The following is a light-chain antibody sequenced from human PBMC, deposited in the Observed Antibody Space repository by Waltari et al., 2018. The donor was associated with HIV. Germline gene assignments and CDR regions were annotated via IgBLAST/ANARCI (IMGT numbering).Light chain of an antibody. CDR3: QQYNKWPPLT. V-gene: IGKV3-15*01. CDR1: QSISTN. J-gene: IGKJ4*01. CDR2: GAS. Sequence: EIVMTQSPVTLSVSPGDRASLSCRASQSISTNLAWYQHKPGQAPRLLIYGASTRATGIPARFSGSGSGTDFTLSISSLQSEDFAVYYCQQYNKWPPLTFGGGTKVEIK.